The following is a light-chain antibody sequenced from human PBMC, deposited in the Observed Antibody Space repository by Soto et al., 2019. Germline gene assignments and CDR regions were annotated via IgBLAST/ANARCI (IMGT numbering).Light chain of an antibody. CDR1: SSDVGGYNY. CDR3: SSYTSSSTYV. J-gene: IGLJ1*01. Sequence: QSALTQPASVSGSPGQSITISCTGTSSDVGGYNYVSWYQQHPGKAPKPMIYEVSNRPSGVSNRFSGSKAGNTASLTISGLQAEDEADYYCSSYTSSSTYVFGTGNKVTVL. CDR2: EVS. V-gene: IGLV2-14*01.